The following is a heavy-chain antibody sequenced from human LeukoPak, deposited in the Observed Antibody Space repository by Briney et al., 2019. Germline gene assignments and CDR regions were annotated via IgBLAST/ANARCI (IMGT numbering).Heavy chain of an antibody. CDR1: GYTFTIYY. CDR2: INPSGGST. V-gene: IGHV1-46*01. J-gene: IGHJ5*02. Sequence: GASVNVSFKASGYTFTIYYMHWVRQAPGQGLEWMGIINPSGGSTSYAQKFQGRVTMTRDTSTSTVYMELSSLRSEDTAVYYCASGDHSIEGFDPWGQGTLVTVSS. D-gene: IGHD7-27*01. CDR3: ASGDHSIEGFDP.